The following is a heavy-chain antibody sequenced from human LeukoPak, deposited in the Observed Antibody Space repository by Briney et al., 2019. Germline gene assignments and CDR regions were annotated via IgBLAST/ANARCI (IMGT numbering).Heavy chain of an antibody. D-gene: IGHD1-26*01. J-gene: IGHJ6*03. V-gene: IGHV3-73*01. Sequence: GGSLKLSCAASGFTFSGSAMHWVRQASGKGLEWVGCIRSKANSYATAYGASVRGRFTISRDDSKNTAYLQMNSLKTEDTAVYYCTRQEWELPGYYYYYMDVWGKGTTVTVSS. CDR2: IRSKANSYAT. CDR1: GFTFSGSA. CDR3: TRQEWELPGYYYYYMDV.